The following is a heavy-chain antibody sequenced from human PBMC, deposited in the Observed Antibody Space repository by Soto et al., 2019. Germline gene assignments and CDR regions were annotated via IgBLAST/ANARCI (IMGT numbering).Heavy chain of an antibody. CDR1: GYTVAGYY. D-gene: IGHD3-10*01. Sequence: ALVKVSCEAFGYTVAGYYMHWVRQAPGQGLEWMGWINPNSGGTNYAQKFQGRVTIISDTSLSTAYMELSRLRADDTAVYDCARDQSRFYGSGSYSTPYYSDGRDRWGQGSTAIVS. CDR3: ARDQSRFYGSGSYSTPYYSDGRDR. J-gene: IGHJ6*02. CDR2: INPNSGGT. V-gene: IGHV1-2*02.